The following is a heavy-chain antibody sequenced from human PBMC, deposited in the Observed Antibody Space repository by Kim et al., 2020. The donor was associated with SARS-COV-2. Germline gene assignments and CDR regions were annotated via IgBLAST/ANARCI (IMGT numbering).Heavy chain of an antibody. CDR2: ISYDGSNK. J-gene: IGHJ6*02. D-gene: IGHD4-17*01. CDR3: AKELYGDYVVDYYGMDV. CDR1: GFTFSSYG. V-gene: IGHV3-30*18. Sequence: GGSLRLSCAASGFTFSSYGMHWVRQAPGKGLEWVAVISYDGSNKYYADSVKGRFTISRDNSKNTLYLQMNSLRAEDTAVYYCAKELYGDYVVDYYGMDVWGQGTTVTVSS.